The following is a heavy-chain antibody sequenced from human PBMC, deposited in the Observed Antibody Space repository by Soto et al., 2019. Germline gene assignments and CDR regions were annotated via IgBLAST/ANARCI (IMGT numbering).Heavy chain of an antibody. CDR3: VRDWESTTQTWGFGDS. Sequence: QVQLVQSGAEVKKPGSSVKVSCKASGGTFSSYTITWVRQAPGQGLEWLGRIIPIFGLTNYAQKFQDRVTITADRSTTTAYMELSRLRSEDTPVYYCVRDWESTTQTWGFGDSWGQGTLVTVSS. J-gene: IGHJ4*02. CDR1: GGTFSSYT. D-gene: IGHD1-1*01. CDR2: IIPIFGLT. V-gene: IGHV1-69*08.